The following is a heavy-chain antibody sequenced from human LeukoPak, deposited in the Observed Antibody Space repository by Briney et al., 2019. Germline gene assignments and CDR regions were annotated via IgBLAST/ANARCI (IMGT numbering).Heavy chain of an antibody. Sequence: GGSLRLSCAASGFTFSTCGMSWARQAPGKGLEWVSVITRGGGSTYNADSVKGRFTISRDNSRNTLYLQMNSLRAEDTAVYYCAKHRSGNYAFDYWGQGTLVTVPS. CDR1: GFTFSTCG. J-gene: IGHJ4*02. V-gene: IGHV3-23*01. CDR3: AKHRSGNYAFDY. D-gene: IGHD1-26*01. CDR2: ITRGGGST.